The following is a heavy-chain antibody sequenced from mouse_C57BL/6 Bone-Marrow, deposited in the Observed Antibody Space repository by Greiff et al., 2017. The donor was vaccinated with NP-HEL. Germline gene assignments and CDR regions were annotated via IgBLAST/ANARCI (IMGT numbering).Heavy chain of an antibody. Sequence: VQLKQSGAELVRLGASVKLSCTASGFNIKDDYMHWVKQRPEQGLEWIGWIDPENGDTEYASQFPGPATIPAAPSSNTTYLQLSSLTSKNTAVYYCTTSGYSEGVDYWGQGTTLTVSS. V-gene: IGHV14-4*01. CDR3: TTSGYSEGVDY. CDR2: IDPENGDT. J-gene: IGHJ2*01. CDR1: GFNIKDDY. D-gene: IGHD2-12*01.